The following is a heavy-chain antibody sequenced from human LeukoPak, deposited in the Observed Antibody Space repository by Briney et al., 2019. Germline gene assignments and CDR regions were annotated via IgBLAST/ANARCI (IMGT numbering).Heavy chain of an antibody. V-gene: IGHV3-23*01. CDR1: GFSFSSYG. J-gene: IGHJ4*02. CDR2: ISGSGGST. D-gene: IGHD5-12*01. CDR3: AKSKGGYSGYDFCGDY. Sequence: PGGSLRLSCATSGFSFSSYGMSWVRQAPGKGLEWVSAISGSGGSTYYADSVKGRFTISRDNSKNTLYLQMNSLRAEDTAVYYCAKSKGGYSGYDFCGDYWGQGTLVTVSS.